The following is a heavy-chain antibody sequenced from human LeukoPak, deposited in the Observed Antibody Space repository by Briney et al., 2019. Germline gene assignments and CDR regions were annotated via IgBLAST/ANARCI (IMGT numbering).Heavy chain of an antibody. CDR2: ITGTT. CDR1: GFTFSFYA. D-gene: IGHD6-13*01. V-gene: IGHV3-23*01. J-gene: IGHJ3*02. Sequence: GGSLRLSCAASGFTFSFYAMSWVRQAPGEGLQWVSTITGTTHYADSVRGRFTISRDNSKNILYLQMNSLSTEDTAIYYCAKAFREYGSSTYSSFDIWGQGTMVTVSS. CDR3: AKAFREYGSSTYSSFDI.